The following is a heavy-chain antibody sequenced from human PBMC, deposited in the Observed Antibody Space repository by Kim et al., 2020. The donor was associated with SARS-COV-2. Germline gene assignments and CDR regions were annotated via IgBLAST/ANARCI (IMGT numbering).Heavy chain of an antibody. Sequence: GGSLRLSCAASGFTFSSYGMHWVRQAPGKGLEWVAVIWYDGSNKYYADSVKGRFTISRDNSKNTLYLQMNSLRAEDTAVYYCAKDLGIVGATGIDYWGQGTLVTVSS. CDR3: AKDLGIVGATGIDY. CDR2: IWYDGSNK. J-gene: IGHJ4*02. V-gene: IGHV3-33*06. CDR1: GFTFSSYG. D-gene: IGHD1-26*01.